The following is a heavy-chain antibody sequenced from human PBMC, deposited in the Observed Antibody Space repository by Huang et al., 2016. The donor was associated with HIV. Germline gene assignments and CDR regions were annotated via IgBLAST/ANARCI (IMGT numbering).Heavy chain of an antibody. Sequence: QVQLLQSGAEVKKPGSSVTVSCKSSGGPFRSYSIAWVRHAPGQGLEWMASFMPVLDAPNYEQKLQGRVRVTADESTSTVYMELRDRRPDDTAVYFCARGSLEYSVSSSLDYWGQGTHVTVSS. CDR2: FMPVLDAP. CDR3: ARGSLEYSVSSSLDY. V-gene: IGHV1-69*13. J-gene: IGHJ4*02. CDR1: GGPFRSYS. D-gene: IGHD4-4*01.